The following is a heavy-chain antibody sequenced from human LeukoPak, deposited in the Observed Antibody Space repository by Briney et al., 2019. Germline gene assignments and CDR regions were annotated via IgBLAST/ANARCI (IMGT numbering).Heavy chain of an antibody. CDR2: INAGNGNT. CDR1: GYTFTSYS. CDR3: ARLLGRSYGMDV. Sequence: ASVKVSCKASGYTFTSYSMHWVRQAPGQRLEWMGWINAGNGNTKFSQKFQGRVTITRDTSASTAYMELSSLRSEDTAVYYCARLLGRSYGMDVWGQETTVTVSS. J-gene: IGHJ6*02. V-gene: IGHV1-3*01. D-gene: IGHD2-15*01.